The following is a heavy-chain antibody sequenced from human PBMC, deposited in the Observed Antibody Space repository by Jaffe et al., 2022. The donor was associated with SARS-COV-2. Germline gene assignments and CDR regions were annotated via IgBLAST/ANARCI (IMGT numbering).Heavy chain of an antibody. CDR2: ISYDGSNK. V-gene: IGHV3-30*04. CDR1: GFTFSSYA. CDR3: ARAPRCLRGDCYDY. Sequence: QVQLVESGGGVVQPGRSLRLSCAASGFTFSSYAIHWVRQAPGKGLEWVAVISYDGSNKYYADSVKGRFTISRDNSKNTLYLQMNSLRAEDTAVYYCARAPRCLRGDCYDYWGQGTLVTVSS. J-gene: IGHJ4*02.